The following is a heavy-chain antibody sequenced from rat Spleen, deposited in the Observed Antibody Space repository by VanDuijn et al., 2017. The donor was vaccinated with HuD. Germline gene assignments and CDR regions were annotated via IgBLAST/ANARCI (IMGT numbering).Heavy chain of an antibody. CDR3: VRQDTSGYSNWFTY. CDR2: ISYEGSGT. CDR1: GFTFSDYY. V-gene: IGHV5-22*01. D-gene: IGHD4-3*01. J-gene: IGHJ3*01. Sequence: EVQLVESGGGLVQPGRSMKLSCVASGFTFSDYYMAWVRQAPKKGLEWVASISYEGSGTYYGDSVKGRFTISRDNAKSTLYLQMDSLRSEDTATFYCVRQDTSGYSNWFTYWGQGTLVTVSS.